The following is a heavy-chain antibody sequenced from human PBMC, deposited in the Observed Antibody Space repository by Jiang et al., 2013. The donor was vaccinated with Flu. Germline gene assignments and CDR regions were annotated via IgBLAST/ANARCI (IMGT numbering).Heavy chain of an antibody. CDR2: IKQDGGEK. D-gene: IGHD6-19*01. CDR1: GFTFSSYW. CDR3: ACISVARPEIDY. V-gene: IGHV3-7*03. J-gene: IGHJ4*02. Sequence: GGSLRLSCVVSGFTFSSYWMSWVRQAPGKGLEWVANIKQDGGEKQYVDSVKGRFTISRDNAKNSLYLQMSSLRAEDTAVYYCACISVARPEIDYVGPGNPGHRLL.